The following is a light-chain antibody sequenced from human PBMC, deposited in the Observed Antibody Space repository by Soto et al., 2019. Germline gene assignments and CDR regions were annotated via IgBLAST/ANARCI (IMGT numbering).Light chain of an antibody. V-gene: IGLV2-14*01. CDR1: SSDVGSYNY. J-gene: IGLJ2*01. CDR2: EVR. CDR3: SSYTTSTTQV. Sequence: SALTQPASVSGSPGQSITISCTGTSSDVGSYNYVSWYQQHPGKAPKLMIYEVRNRPSGGSDRFSGSKSGTTASLTIFGLQAEDEADYYCSSYTTSTTQVFGGGTKVTVL.